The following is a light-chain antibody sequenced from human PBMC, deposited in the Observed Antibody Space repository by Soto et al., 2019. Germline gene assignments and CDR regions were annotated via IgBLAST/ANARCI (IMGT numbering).Light chain of an antibody. CDR3: QQYYSSPST. CDR1: QSVLYSSNNKNY. Sequence: DIVMTQSQDSLAVSLGERATINCRSSQSVLYSSNNKNYLAWYQQKPGQPPKLLISWASTRESGVPDRFSGSVSETDFTLTITGLQAEDVAVYSCQQYYSSPSTFGPGTKVSIK. J-gene: IGKJ1*01. V-gene: IGKV4-1*01. CDR2: WAS.